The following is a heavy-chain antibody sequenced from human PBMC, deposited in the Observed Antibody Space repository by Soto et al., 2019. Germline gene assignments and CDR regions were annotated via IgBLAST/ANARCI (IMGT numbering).Heavy chain of an antibody. CDR2: INHSGST. CDR3: ARDLLHDTAMVASAFDI. J-gene: IGHJ3*02. Sequence: SETLSLTCAVYGGSFSGYYWSWIRQPPGKGLEWIGEINHSGSTNYNPSLKSRVTISVDTSKNQFSLKLSSVTAADTAVYYCARDLLHDTAMVASAFDIWGQGTMVTVSS. CDR1: GGSFSGYY. V-gene: IGHV4-34*01. D-gene: IGHD5-18*01.